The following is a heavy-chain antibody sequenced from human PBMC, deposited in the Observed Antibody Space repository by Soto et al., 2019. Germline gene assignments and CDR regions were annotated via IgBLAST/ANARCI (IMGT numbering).Heavy chain of an antibody. J-gene: IGHJ6*02. D-gene: IGHD3-10*01. CDR2: ISGSSSYI. CDR3: ARVTSVGSPTTLYGMDV. Sequence: GESLKISCAASGLTFSSHAMSWVRQAPGKGLQWVSAISGSSSYIYYADSVKGRFTISRDNAKNSLYLQMNSLRAEDTAVYYCARVTSVGSPTTLYGMDVWGQGTTVTVSS. V-gene: IGHV3-21*01. CDR1: GLTFSSHA.